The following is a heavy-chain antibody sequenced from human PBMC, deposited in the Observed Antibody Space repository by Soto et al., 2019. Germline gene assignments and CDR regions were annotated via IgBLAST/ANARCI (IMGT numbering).Heavy chain of an antibody. J-gene: IGHJ3*02. CDR3: ARDRAPYSSSWPRWAFDI. Sequence: SLKVSCKASGGTFSSYAISWVRQAPGQGLEWMGGIIPIFGTANYAQKFQGRVTITADKSTSTAYMELSSLRSEDTAVYYCARDRAPYSSSWPRWAFDIWGKGTMVTVSS. D-gene: IGHD6-13*01. CDR2: IIPIFGTA. V-gene: IGHV1-69*06. CDR1: GGTFSSYA.